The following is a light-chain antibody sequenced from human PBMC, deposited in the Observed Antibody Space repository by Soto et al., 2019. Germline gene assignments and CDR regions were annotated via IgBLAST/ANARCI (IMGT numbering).Light chain of an antibody. CDR3: AAWDDSLNVLV. V-gene: IGLV1-44*01. Sequence: QSVLTQPPSVSGTPGQRVNMSCSGSSSNIGSKSVSWYQHLPQTAPKLLIYSNNQRPSGVPGRFSGSKSGTSASLVISGLQSDDETQYYCAAWDDSLNVLVFGGGTKLTVL. CDR1: SSNIGSKS. J-gene: IGLJ2*01. CDR2: SNN.